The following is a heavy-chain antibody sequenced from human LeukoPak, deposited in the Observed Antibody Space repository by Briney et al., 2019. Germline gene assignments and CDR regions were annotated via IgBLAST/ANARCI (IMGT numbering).Heavy chain of an antibody. CDR2: MSWSSGNT. Sequence: GASVKVSCKATGATFNTYDLHWVRQATGQGPEWMGWMSWSSGNTGCAQKFKGRIIMTRNTSINTAYMELSSLTSEDTALYYCARRNIGYSLDPWGQGILVTVSS. J-gene: IGHJ5*02. CDR3: ARRNIGYSLDP. D-gene: IGHD2-15*01. V-gene: IGHV1-8*01. CDR1: GATFNTYD.